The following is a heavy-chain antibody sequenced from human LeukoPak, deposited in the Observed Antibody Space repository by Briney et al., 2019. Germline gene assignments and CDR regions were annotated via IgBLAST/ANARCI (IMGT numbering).Heavy chain of an antibody. J-gene: IGHJ4*02. CDR3: ARDQGSGFLEWLSDPPFDY. Sequence: GGSLRLSCAASGFTFSSYSMNWVRQAPGKGLEWVSSISSSSSYIYYADSVKGRFTISRDNAKNSLYLQMNSLRAEDTAVYYCARDQGSGFLEWLSDPPFDYWGQGTLVTVSS. D-gene: IGHD3-3*01. CDR2: ISSSSSYI. V-gene: IGHV3-21*01. CDR1: GFTFSSYS.